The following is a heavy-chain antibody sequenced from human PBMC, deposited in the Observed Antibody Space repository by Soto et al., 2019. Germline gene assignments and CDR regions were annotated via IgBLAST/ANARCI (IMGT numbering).Heavy chain of an antibody. D-gene: IGHD1-1*01. CDR2: ISGSGGST. CDR1: GFTFSSYA. V-gene: IGHV3-23*01. Sequence: GESLKISCAASGFTFSSYAMSWVRQAPGKGLEWVSAISGSGGSTYYADSVKGRFTISRDNSKNTLYLQMNSLRAEDTAVYYCAKSPQLGYYFDYWGQGTLVTVSS. J-gene: IGHJ4*02. CDR3: AKSPQLGYYFDY.